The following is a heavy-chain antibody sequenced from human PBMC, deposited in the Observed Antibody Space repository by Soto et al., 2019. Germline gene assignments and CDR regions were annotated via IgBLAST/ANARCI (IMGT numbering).Heavy chain of an antibody. V-gene: IGHV3-74*01. CDR1: GFDFSNAW. Sequence: EVQLVESGGGLVQPGGSLRLSCAASGFDFSNAWMHWVRQAPGKGLAWVSHVNSDGSITTYADSVKGRFTISRDNAKNTVYLQMTSLRFEDTAVYYCTRDQASSSAVWGQGTLVTVSS. J-gene: IGHJ4*02. CDR2: VNSDGSIT. CDR3: TRDQASSSAV. D-gene: IGHD2-15*01.